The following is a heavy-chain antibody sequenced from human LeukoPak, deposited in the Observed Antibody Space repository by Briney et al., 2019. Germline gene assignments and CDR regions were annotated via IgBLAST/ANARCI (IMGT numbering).Heavy chain of an antibody. D-gene: IGHD3-9*01. J-gene: IGHJ3*01. CDR1: GGSINGYF. CDR2: IYFSGYT. Sequence: SEALSLTCTVSGGSINGYFWSWIRQPPGKGPEWIGYIYFSGYTRYNPSLMSRVTISVDTSKNQFSLNLTSVTAADTAIYYCARDGYFDNDAFDVWGQGTVVTVSS. V-gene: IGHV4-59*01. CDR3: ARDGYFDNDAFDV.